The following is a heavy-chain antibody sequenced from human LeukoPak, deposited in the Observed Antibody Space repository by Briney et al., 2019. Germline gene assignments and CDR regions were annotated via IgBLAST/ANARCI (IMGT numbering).Heavy chain of an antibody. Sequence: GGSLRLSCAASGFTVSSNYMSWVRQAPGKGLEWVSVIYSGGSTYYADSVKGRFTISRDNSKNTLYLQMNSLRAEDTAVYYCARGARYYDSSAFPPDYWGQGTLVTVSS. J-gene: IGHJ4*02. CDR2: IYSGGST. V-gene: IGHV3-53*01. CDR1: GFTVSSNY. CDR3: ARGARYYDSSAFPPDY. D-gene: IGHD3-22*01.